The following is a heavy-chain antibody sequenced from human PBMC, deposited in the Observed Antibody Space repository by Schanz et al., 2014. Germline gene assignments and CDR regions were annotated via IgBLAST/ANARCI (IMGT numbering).Heavy chain of an antibody. CDR2: ISDSGTYT. J-gene: IGHJ4*02. CDR3: VSQTGSPNY. Sequence: QVQVVQSGGGLVKPGGSLRLSCAASGFVFGDYYMTWIRQAPGKGLEWLSYISDSGTYTNYADSVKGRFTISRDNAKRSLFLQMNSLRVEDTAVYFCVSQTGSPNYWGQGTLVNVSS. D-gene: IGHD6-13*01. CDR1: GFVFGDYY. V-gene: IGHV3-11*06.